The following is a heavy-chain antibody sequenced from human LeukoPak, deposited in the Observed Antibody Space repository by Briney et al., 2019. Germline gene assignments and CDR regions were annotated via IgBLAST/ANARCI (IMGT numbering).Heavy chain of an antibody. Sequence: GGSLRLSCAASGFTFSSYGMHWVRQAPGKGLEWVAVISYDGSNKYYPDSVKGRFTISRDNSKNTLYLQMNSLRAEDTAVYYCAKDMVLYYDILTGYLADYWGQGTLVTVSS. V-gene: IGHV3-30*18. CDR1: GFTFSSYG. D-gene: IGHD3-9*01. J-gene: IGHJ4*02. CDR2: ISYDGSNK. CDR3: AKDMVLYYDILTGYLADY.